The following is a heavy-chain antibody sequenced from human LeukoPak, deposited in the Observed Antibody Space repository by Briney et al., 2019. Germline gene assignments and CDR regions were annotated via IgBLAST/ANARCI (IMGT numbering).Heavy chain of an antibody. CDR3: ARRSSRLLYYSSGMDV. J-gene: IGHJ6*02. CDR2: MNPNSGNT. Sequence: ASVKVSCKASGYTFTSYYINWVRQATGQGLEWMGRMNPNSGNTGYAQKFQGRVTMTRNTSISTAYMELSSLRSEDTAVYYCARRSSRLLYYSSGMDVWGQGTTVTVSS. CDR1: GYTFTSYY. V-gene: IGHV1-8*01. D-gene: IGHD3-22*01.